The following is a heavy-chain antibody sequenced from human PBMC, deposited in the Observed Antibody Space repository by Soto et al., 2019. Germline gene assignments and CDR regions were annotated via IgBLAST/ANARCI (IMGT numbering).Heavy chain of an antibody. Sequence: QVQLVESGGCVVQPGTSLRLSCAASGFTFYNYALHWVRRAPGKGLEWVAVISYDGSIKYYADSVKGRFTISRDNSKNTLYLQMNSLRAEDMALYYCARGHTANAAMVTGQFDYWGQGTLVTVSS. CDR2: ISYDGSIK. CDR3: ARGHTANAAMVTGQFDY. CDR1: GFTFYNYA. D-gene: IGHD5-18*01. V-gene: IGHV3-30-3*01. J-gene: IGHJ4*02.